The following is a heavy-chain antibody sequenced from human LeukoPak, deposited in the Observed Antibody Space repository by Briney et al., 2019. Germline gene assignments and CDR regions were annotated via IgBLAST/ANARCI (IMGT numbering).Heavy chain of an antibody. CDR1: GFTFSDYY. CDR2: ISGSGSTI. CDR3: ARGQPIVVAPAPAVDY. Sequence: GGSLRLSCAASGFTFSDYYMSWIRQAPGKGLEWVSYISGSGSTIYYADSVKGRFTISRDNAKNSLYLQMNSLRAEDTAVYYCARGQPIVVAPAPAVDYWGQGTLVTVSS. J-gene: IGHJ4*02. D-gene: IGHD2-2*01. V-gene: IGHV3-11*04.